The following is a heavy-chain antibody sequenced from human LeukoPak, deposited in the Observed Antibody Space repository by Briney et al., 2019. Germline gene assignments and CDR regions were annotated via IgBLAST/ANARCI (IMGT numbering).Heavy chain of an antibody. CDR1: GFTFSSYG. J-gene: IGHJ4*02. V-gene: IGHV3-33*01. CDR3: ARDYGIYDFDY. D-gene: IGHD5-12*01. CDR2: IWYDGSNK. Sequence: GGSLRLSCAASGFTFSSYGMHWVRQAPGKGLESVAVIWYDGSNKYYADSVKGRFTISRDNSKNTLYLQMNSLRAEDTAVYYCARDYGIYDFDYWGQGTLVTVSS.